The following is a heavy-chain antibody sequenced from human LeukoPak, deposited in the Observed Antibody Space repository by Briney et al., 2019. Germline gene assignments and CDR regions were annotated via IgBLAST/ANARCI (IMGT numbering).Heavy chain of an antibody. Sequence: GGSLRLSCAASGFTFSSYAMSWVRQAPGKGLEWVSAISGSGGSTYYADSVKGRFTISRDNSKDTLYLQMNSLRAEDTAVYYCAKGGAVSSKSITMIRGTRRYYYYMDVWGKGTTVTISS. CDR2: ISGSGGST. J-gene: IGHJ6*03. D-gene: IGHD3-10*01. CDR1: GFTFSSYA. V-gene: IGHV3-23*01. CDR3: AKGGAVSSKSITMIRGTRRYYYYMDV.